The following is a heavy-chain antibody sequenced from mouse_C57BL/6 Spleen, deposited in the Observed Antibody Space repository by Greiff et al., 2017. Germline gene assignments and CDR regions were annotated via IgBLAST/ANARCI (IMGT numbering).Heavy chain of an antibody. J-gene: IGHJ2*01. CDR1: GYTFTSYT. Sequence: ESGAELARPGASVKMSCKASGYTFTSYTMHWVKQRPGQGLEWIGYINPSSGYTKYNQKFKDKATLTADKSSSTAYMQLSSLTSEDSAVYYCARGNSPYYFDYWGQGTTLTVSS. D-gene: IGHD2-12*01. CDR3: ARGNSPYYFDY. V-gene: IGHV1-4*01. CDR2: INPSSGYT.